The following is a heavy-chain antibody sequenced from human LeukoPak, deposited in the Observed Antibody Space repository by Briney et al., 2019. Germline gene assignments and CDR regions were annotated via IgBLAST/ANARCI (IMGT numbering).Heavy chain of an antibody. CDR1: GGTFSSYA. Sequence: GSSVKVSCKASGGTFSSYAISWVRQAPGQGLEWMGGIIPIFGTANYAQKFQGRVTITTDESTSTAYIALSSLRSEDTAVYYCARAARTADIVVVPAALSWYFDLWGRGTLVTVSS. CDR2: IIPIFGTA. D-gene: IGHD2-2*01. CDR3: ARAARTADIVVVPAALSWYFDL. J-gene: IGHJ2*01. V-gene: IGHV1-69*05.